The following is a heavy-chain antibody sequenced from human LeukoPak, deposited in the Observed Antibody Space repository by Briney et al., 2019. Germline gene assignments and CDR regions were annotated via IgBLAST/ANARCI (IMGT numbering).Heavy chain of an antibody. CDR1: SDSFSSHY. V-gene: IGHV4-59*11. J-gene: IGHJ3*02. Sequence: SETLSFTCAVSSDSFSSHYWTWIRQPPGKGLEWIGYISYIGSTNYNPSLKSRVTISIDRSKNQFSLKLSSVTAAETAVYYCARDLVTVTKGFDIWGQGTMVSVSS. CDR3: ARDLVTVTKGFDI. D-gene: IGHD4-17*01. CDR2: ISYIGST.